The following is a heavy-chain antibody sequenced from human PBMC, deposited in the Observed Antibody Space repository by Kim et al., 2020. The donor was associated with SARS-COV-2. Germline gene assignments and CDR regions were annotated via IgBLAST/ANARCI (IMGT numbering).Heavy chain of an antibody. CDR3: ARDLDNTSGLLWFGDLGAFDP. Sequence: SETLSLTCTVSGGSISSGGYYWSWIRQHPGKGLEWIGYIYYSGSTYYNPSLKSRVTISVDTSKNQFSLKLSSVTAADTAVYYCARDLDNTSGLLWFGDLGAFDPWGQGTLVTVSS. CDR2: IYYSGST. J-gene: IGHJ5*02. D-gene: IGHD3-10*01. V-gene: IGHV4-31*03. CDR1: GGSISSGGYY.